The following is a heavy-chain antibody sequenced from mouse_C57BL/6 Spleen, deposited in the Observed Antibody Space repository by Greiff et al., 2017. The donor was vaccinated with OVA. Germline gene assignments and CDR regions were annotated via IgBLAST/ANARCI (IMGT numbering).Heavy chain of an antibody. CDR1: GYTFTSYW. V-gene: IGHV1-52*01. J-gene: IGHJ2*01. CDR2: IDPSDSET. Sequence: QVQLQQPGAELVRPGSSVKLSCKASGYTFTSYWMHWVQQRPIQGLEWIGNIDPSDSETHYNQKFKDKATLTVDKSSSTAYLQLSSLTSEDSAVYYGTRRDYYSNYLDYWGQGTTLTVSS. CDR3: TRRDYYSNYLDY. D-gene: IGHD2-5*01.